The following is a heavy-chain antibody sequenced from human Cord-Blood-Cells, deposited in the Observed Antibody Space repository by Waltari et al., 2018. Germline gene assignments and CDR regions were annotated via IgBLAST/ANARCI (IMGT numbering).Heavy chain of an antibody. Sequence: QLQLQESGPGLVKPSETLSLTCTVPGCSISSSRYYWGWIRQHPGKGLEWVGSIYYSGSTFYNPSLKSRVTISVDTSKNQFSLKLSSVTAADTAVYYCARHVGIAARPDWYFDLWGRGTLVTVSS. V-gene: IGHV4-39*01. CDR2: IYYSGST. CDR1: GCSISSSRYY. D-gene: IGHD6-6*01. CDR3: ARHVGIAARPDWYFDL. J-gene: IGHJ2*01.